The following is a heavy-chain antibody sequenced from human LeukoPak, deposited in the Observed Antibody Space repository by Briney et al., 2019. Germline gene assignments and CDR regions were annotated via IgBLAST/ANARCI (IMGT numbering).Heavy chain of an antibody. J-gene: IGHJ5*02. CDR3: ARLDGYCSGGSCYSVSFVDP. CDR1: GASISSSNDY. Sequence: PSETLSLACSVSGASISSSNDYWGWIRQAPGKGLEWIGSITYDGSAHYNPSLKSRVTISVDTSKNQFSLKLSSVTAADTAVYYCARLDGYCSGGSCYSVSFVDPWGQGTLVTVSS. V-gene: IGHV4-39*01. D-gene: IGHD2-15*01. CDR2: ITYDGSA.